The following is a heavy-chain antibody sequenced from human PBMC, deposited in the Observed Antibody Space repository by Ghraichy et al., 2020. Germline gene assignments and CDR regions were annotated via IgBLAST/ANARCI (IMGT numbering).Heavy chain of an antibody. CDR1: GGSISSYY. CDR3: ARQYDRQWLIWFDP. CDR2: IYYSGST. V-gene: IGHV4-59*08. Sequence: SETLSLTCTVSGGSISSYYWSWIRQPPGKGLEWIGYIYYSGSTNYNPSLKSRVTISVDTSKNQFSLKLSSVTAADTAVYYCARQYDRQWLIWFDPWGQGTLVTVSS. D-gene: IGHD6-19*01. J-gene: IGHJ5*02.